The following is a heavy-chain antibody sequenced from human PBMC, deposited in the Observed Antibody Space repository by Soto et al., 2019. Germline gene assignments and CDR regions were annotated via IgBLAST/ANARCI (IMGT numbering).Heavy chain of an antibody. CDR3: ASSYGDYVSY. V-gene: IGHV4-39*01. Sequence: SETLSLTCTLCSGSISSSGYYLGWIRQPPGTGLEWIGSIYYSGSTYYNPSLKSRVTISIDTSKNQFSLNLSSVTAADTAVYYCASSYGDYVSYWGQGTLVTVSS. CDR2: IYYSGST. J-gene: IGHJ4*02. CDR1: SGSISSSGYY. D-gene: IGHD4-17*01.